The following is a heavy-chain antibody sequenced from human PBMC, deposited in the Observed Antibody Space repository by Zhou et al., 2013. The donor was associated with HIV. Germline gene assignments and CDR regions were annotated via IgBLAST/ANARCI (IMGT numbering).Heavy chain of an antibody. J-gene: IGHJ3*02. CDR2: MSPNSGNT. Sequence: QVQVVQSGAEVKKPGASVQVSCKTSGYTFTGYYIHWVRQATGQGLEWMGWMSPNSGNTGYAQKFQGRVTITRNTSINTAYMELSSLRSEDTGVYYCARHRRYGDNSYAFDIWGQGTMVTVSS. V-gene: IGHV1-8*03. CDR3: ARHRRYGDNSYAFDI. CDR1: GYTFTGYY. D-gene: IGHD2-21*01.